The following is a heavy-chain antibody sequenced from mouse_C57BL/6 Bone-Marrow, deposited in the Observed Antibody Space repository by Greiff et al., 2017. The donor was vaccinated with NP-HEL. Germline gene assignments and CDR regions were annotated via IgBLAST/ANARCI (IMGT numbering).Heavy chain of an antibody. J-gene: IGHJ3*01. D-gene: IGHD1-1*01. Sequence: EVKLQESGPGMVKPSQSLSLTCTVTGYSITSGYDWHWIRHFPGNKLEWMGYISYSGSTNYNPSLKSRISITHDTSKNHFFLKLNSVTTEDTATYYCARGTTVAPWFAYWGQGTLVTVSA. V-gene: IGHV3-1*01. CDR2: ISYSGST. CDR3: ARGTTVAPWFAY. CDR1: GYSITSGYD.